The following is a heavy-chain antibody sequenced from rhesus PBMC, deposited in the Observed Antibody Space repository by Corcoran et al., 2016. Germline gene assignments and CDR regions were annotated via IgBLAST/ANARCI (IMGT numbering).Heavy chain of an antibody. CDR3: AKDWGPASIDYFDY. CDR2: IFGTERTT. V-gene: IGHV4-173*01. D-gene: IGHD3-34*01. Sequence: QLQLQESGPGPVKPSETLSLTCAVSGGSISGNYWSWIRQPPGKGLEWIGRIFGTERTTDYNSSRKSRVTISIDTSRNHFSLKLNSVTAADTAVYYCAKDWGPASIDYFDYWGQGVLVTVSS. J-gene: IGHJ4*01. CDR1: GGSISGNY.